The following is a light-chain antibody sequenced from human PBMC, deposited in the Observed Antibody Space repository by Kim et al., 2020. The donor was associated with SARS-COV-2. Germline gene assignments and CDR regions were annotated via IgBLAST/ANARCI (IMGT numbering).Light chain of an antibody. J-gene: IGKJ1*01. CDR3: QQYNAYSSWT. V-gene: IGKV1-5*03. CDR2: KAS. CDR1: QRINNW. Sequence: DIQMTQSPSTLSASVGDRVTITCRASQRINNWLAWYQQKPGNAPKLLIYKASSLQDGVPSRFSGSGFGTEFTLTITSLQPDDFATYYCQQYNAYSSWTFGQGTKVDIK.